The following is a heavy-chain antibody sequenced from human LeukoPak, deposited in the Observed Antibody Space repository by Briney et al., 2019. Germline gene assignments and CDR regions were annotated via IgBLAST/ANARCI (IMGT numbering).Heavy chain of an antibody. CDR3: ARAAAAGDETLAY. V-gene: IGHV1-69*01. Sequence: SVKVSCKASGGTFSSYAISWVRQAPGQGLDWMGGIIPIFGTANYAQKFQGRVTITADESTSTAYMELSSLRSEDTAVYYCARAAAAGDETLAYWGQGTLVTASS. CDR2: IIPIFGTA. D-gene: IGHD6-13*01. J-gene: IGHJ4*02. CDR1: GGTFSSYA.